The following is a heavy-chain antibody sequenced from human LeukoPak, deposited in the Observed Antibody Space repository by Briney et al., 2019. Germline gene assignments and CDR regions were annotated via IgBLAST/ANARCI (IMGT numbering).Heavy chain of an antibody. CDR2: ISGSSSYI. J-gene: IGHJ4*02. CDR3: ARAKQSSGLYFDY. D-gene: IGHD6-19*01. Sequence: TGGSLRLSCAASGFTFSSYSMNWVRQAPGKGLEWVSSISGSSSYIYYADSVKGRFTISRDNAKNSLYLQMNSLRAEDTAVYYCARAKQSSGLYFDYWGQGTLVTVSS. V-gene: IGHV3-21*01. CDR1: GFTFSSYS.